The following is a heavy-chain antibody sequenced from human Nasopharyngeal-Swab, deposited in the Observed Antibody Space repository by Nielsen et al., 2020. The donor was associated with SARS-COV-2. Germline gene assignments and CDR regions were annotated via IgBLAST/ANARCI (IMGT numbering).Heavy chain of an antibody. D-gene: IGHD3-10*01. Sequence: SMEVSCKASGGTFSSYAISWVRQAPGQGLEWMGRIIPILGIANYAQKFQGRVTITADKSTSTAYMELSSLRSEDTAVYYCARDVGFSAPDWGQGTLVTVSS. CDR1: GGTFSSYA. V-gene: IGHV1-69*04. CDR3: ARDVGFSAPD. J-gene: IGHJ4*02. CDR2: IIPILGIA.